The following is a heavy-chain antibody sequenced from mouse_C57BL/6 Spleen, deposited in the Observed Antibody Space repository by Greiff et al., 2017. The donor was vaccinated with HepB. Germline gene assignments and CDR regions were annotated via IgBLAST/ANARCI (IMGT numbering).Heavy chain of an antibody. V-gene: IGHV3-8*01. Sequence: EVQVVESGPGLAKPSQTLSLTCSVTGYSITSDYWNWIRKFPGNKLEYMGYISYSGSTYYIPSLKSRISITRDTSKNQYYLQLNSVTTEYTATYYCARYPLFTTVVAPGAMDYWGQGTSVTVSS. J-gene: IGHJ4*01. CDR1: GYSITSDY. D-gene: IGHD1-1*01. CDR3: ARYPLFTTVVAPGAMDY. CDR2: ISYSGST.